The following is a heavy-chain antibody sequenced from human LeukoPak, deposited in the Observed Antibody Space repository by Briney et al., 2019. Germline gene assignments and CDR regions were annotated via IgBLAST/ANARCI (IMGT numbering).Heavy chain of an antibody. CDR1: GSTFSSYA. V-gene: IGHV3-23*01. CDR3: AKDLSPGRGAFDI. Sequence: PGGSLRLSCAASGSTFSSYAMSWVRQAPGKGLEWVSAISGSGGSTYYADSVKGRFTISRDNSKNTLYLQMNSLRAEDTAVYYCAKDLSPGRGAFDIWGQGTMVTVSS. CDR2: ISGSGGST. J-gene: IGHJ3*02.